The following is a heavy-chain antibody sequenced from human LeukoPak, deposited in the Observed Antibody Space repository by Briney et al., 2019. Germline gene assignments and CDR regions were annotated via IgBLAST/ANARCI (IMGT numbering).Heavy chain of an antibody. CDR2: IYSSGST. CDR1: GGSISNYY. Sequence: SETLSLTCTVSGGSISNYYWSWIRQPPGKGLEWIGYIYSSGSTNYNPSLKGRVTISVDTSKNQFSLKLSSVTAADTAVYYCARRPSTFAPFDYWGQGTLVTVSS. D-gene: IGHD3-3*02. CDR3: ARRPSTFAPFDY. J-gene: IGHJ4*02. V-gene: IGHV4-4*09.